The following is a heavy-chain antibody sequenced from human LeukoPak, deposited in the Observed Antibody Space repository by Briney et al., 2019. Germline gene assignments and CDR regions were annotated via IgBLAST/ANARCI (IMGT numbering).Heavy chain of an antibody. CDR3: AREGGGNVAHFDY. D-gene: IGHD4-23*01. Sequence: SETLSLTCSVSGGSISSYYWSWIRQPPGKGLEWIGYIYYTGSTNYNPSLKSRVTISVDTSKIQFSLKLSSVTAADTAVYYCAREGGGNVAHFDYWGQGTLVTVSS. V-gene: IGHV4-59*01. CDR1: GGSISSYY. CDR2: IYYTGST. J-gene: IGHJ4*02.